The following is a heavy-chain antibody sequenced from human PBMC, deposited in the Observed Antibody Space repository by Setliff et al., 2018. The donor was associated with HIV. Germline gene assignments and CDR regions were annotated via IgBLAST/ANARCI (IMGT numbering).Heavy chain of an antibody. V-gene: IGHV4-31*01. J-gene: IGHJ4*02. Sequence: SETLSLTCTVSGDSIDRSNFFWTWIRQHPGKGLEWIGYIYYSGSATYNPSLKGQASISVDTSRNEFSLELSSVTATDTAVYFCARGGAFCGRDSCYYLDYWGQGNPVTVSS. CDR1: GDSIDRSNFF. CDR2: IYYSGSA. D-gene: IGHD2-21*02. CDR3: ARGGAFCGRDSCYYLDY.